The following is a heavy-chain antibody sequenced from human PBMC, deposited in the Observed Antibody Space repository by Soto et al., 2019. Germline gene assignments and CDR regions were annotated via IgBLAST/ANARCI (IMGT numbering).Heavy chain of an antibody. J-gene: IGHJ6*02. V-gene: IGHV4-59*01. CDR1: GGCISSYY. Sequence: SKTLSLTCTVSGGCISSYYWSWIRQPPGKGLEWIGYIYYSGSTNYNPSLKIRVTISVDTSKNQFSLKLSSVTAADTAVYYCAGRGGITMVRGVPYYYYGMDVWGQGTTVTASS. CDR3: AGRGGITMVRGVPYYYYGMDV. D-gene: IGHD3-10*01. CDR2: IYYSGST.